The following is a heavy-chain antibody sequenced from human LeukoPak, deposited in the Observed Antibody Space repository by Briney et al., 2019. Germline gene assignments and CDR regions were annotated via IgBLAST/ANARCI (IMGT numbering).Heavy chain of an antibody. D-gene: IGHD4-17*01. Sequence: PSETLSLTCTVSGGSISSYYWSWIRQPAGKGLEWIGRIYTSGSTNYNPSLKSRVTISVDKSKNQFSLKLSSVTAADTAVYYCARERTTVTTDRFDPWGQGTLVTVSS. J-gene: IGHJ5*02. CDR3: ARERTTVTTDRFDP. CDR2: IYTSGST. CDR1: GGSISSYY. V-gene: IGHV4-4*07.